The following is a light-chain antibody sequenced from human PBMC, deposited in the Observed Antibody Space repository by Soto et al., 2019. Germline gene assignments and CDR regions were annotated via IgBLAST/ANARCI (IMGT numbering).Light chain of an antibody. CDR1: SSDVGGYNY. Sequence: QSVLTQPPSASGSLGQSVTISCTGTSSDVGGYNYVSWYQQHPGKVPKLIIYEVSKRPSGVPYRFSGSKSGNTASLTVSGLQAEDEADYYCSSYAGGNNFYVFGTGTQLTVL. CDR3: SSYAGGNNFYV. V-gene: IGLV2-8*01. J-gene: IGLJ1*01. CDR2: EVS.